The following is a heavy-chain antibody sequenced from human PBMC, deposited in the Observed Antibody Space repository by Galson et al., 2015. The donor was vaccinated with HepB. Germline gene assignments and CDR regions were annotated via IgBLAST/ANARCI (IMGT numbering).Heavy chain of an antibody. CDR3: ARDNPTIAAADYYYYYYGMDV. CDR1: GYTFTSYG. V-gene: IGHV1-18*04. CDR2: ISAYNGNT. Sequence: SVKVSCKASGYTFTSYGISWVRQAPGQGLEWMGWISAYNGNTNYAQKLQGRVTMTTDTSTSTAYMELRSLRSDDTAVYYCARDNPTIAAADYYYYYYGMDVWGQGTTVTVSS. J-gene: IGHJ6*02. D-gene: IGHD6-13*01.